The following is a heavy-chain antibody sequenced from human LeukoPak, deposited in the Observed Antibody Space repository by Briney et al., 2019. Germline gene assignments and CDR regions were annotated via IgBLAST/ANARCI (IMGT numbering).Heavy chain of an antibody. CDR3: ARDQGGPLDY. Sequence: PGGSLRLSCAASGFTFSTYEMNWVRQAPGKGLEWVSYISSSGKTIYYADSVKGRFPISRDNAKNSLYLQLNSLRAEDTAVYYCARDQGGPLDYWGQGTLVTASS. V-gene: IGHV3-48*03. CDR2: ISSSGKTI. D-gene: IGHD2-15*01. CDR1: GFTFSTYE. J-gene: IGHJ4*02.